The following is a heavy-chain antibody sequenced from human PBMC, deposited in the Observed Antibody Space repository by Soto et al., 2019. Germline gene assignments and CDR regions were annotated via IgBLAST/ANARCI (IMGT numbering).Heavy chain of an antibody. CDR2: ISGTGGST. CDR1: GFTFSIYA. J-gene: IGHJ6*02. D-gene: IGHD1-1*01. CDR3: AKATERGSVAYYYGMDV. V-gene: IGHV3-23*01. Sequence: PGGSLRLSCATSGFTFSIYAMSWVRQAPGKGLEWVSAISGTGGSTYYADSVKGRFIVSRDNSKNTLYLQVNSLRAEDTAVYYCAKATERGSVAYYYGMDVWGQGTTVTVYS.